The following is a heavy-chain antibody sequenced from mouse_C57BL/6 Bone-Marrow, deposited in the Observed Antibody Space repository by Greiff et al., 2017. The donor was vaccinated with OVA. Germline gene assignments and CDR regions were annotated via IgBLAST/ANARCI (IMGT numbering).Heavy chain of an antibody. CDR3: ESAITTVVATDAY. CDR2: ILPGSGST. D-gene: IGHD1-1*01. V-gene: IGHV1-9*01. CDR1: GYTFTGYW. J-gene: IGHJ3*01. Sequence: QVQLQQSGAELMKPGASVKLSCKATGYTFTGYWIEWVKQRPGHGLEWIGEILPGSGSTNYNEKFKGKATFTADTSSNTAYMQLSSLTTEDSAIYYCESAITTVVATDAYWGQGTLVTVSA.